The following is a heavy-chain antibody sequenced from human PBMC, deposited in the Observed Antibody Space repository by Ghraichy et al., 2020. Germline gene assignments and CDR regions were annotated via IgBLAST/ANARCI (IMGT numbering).Heavy chain of an antibody. CDR1: GFTFGNYA. J-gene: IGHJ6*02. D-gene: IGHD3-10*01. CDR2: ISSSGVST. V-gene: IGHV3-23*01. CDR3: AKNPRSGTTRYDYYGVDV. Sequence: SLRLSCAASGFTFGNYAMNWVRQAPGRGLEWVSTISSSGVSTYYADSVKGRFTISRDNSKNTLYLQMNSLRAEDTAVFYCAKNPRSGTTRYDYYGVDVWGQGTTVTVSS.